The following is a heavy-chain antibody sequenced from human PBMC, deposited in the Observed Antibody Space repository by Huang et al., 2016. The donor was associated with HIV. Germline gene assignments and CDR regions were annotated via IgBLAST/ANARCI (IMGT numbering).Heavy chain of an antibody. CDR3: ARQWTILEWLLGLDV. D-gene: IGHD3-3*01. J-gene: IGHJ6*02. V-gene: IGHV4-34*02. CDR1: GGSFTGNY. Sequence: QMQLQQRGAGLLKPSETLSLTCGVSGGSFTGNYLTWFRQAPGKGLEWIGEVNDSGATNYHPSRNGRVTISLDKANRELSLNLRSVTAADTAVYYCARQWTILEWLLGLDVWGQGTTVIVSS. CDR2: VNDSGAT.